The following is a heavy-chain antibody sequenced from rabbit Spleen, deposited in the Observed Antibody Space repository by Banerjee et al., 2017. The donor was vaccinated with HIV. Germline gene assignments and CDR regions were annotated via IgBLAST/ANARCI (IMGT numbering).Heavy chain of an antibody. CDR3: ARDLAGVIGWNFNL. CDR2: VYAGSSGSI. V-gene: IGHV1S40*01. CDR1: GFSFSSGYD. J-gene: IGHJ4*01. Sequence: QSLEESGGGLVKPGASLTLTCKASGFSFSSGYDMCWVRQAPGKGLEWIACVYAGSSGSIYYASWAKGRITISKTSSTTVTLQMTSLTGADTATYFCARDLAGVIGWNFNLWGPGTLVTVS. D-gene: IGHD4-1*01.